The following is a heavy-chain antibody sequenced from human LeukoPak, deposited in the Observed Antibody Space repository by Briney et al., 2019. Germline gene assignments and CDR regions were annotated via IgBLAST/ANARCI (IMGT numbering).Heavy chain of an antibody. CDR2: IYYSGST. Sequence: SETLSLTCTVSGGSISSYYWSWIRQPPGKGLEWIGYIYYSGSTNYNPSLKSRVTISVDTSKNQFSLKLSSVTAADTAVYYCAGDSLGGSYFDYWGQGTLVTVSS. D-gene: IGHD1-26*01. J-gene: IGHJ4*02. CDR3: AGDSLGGSYFDY. V-gene: IGHV4-59*01. CDR1: GGSISSYY.